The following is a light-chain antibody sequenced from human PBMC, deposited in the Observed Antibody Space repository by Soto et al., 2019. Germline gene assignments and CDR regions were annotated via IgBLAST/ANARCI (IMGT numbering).Light chain of an antibody. V-gene: IGKV3-15*01. CDR2: GAS. CDR3: QQYNNWPRT. J-gene: IGKJ2*02. CDR1: QSVSSN. Sequence: EIVMTQSPATLSVSPGERATLSCRASQSVSSNLAWYQQKPGQAPRLLIYGASTRANGIPARFSGSGSGTEFTLTISSLQSEDFAVYYCQQYNNWPRTFGQGTKLEIK.